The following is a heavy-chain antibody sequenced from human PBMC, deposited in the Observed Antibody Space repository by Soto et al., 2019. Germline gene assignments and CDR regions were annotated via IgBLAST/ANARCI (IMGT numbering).Heavy chain of an antibody. Sequence: GGSLRLSCAASGFTFNTYWMTWVRQAPGKGLEWVASIKQDGSETYYVDSVKGRLTISRDNAKNSLYLQMNSLRAEDTAVYYSARDPPYGSGTSQNYGMDVWGQGTTVTVSS. CDR2: IKQDGSET. CDR3: ARDPPYGSGTSQNYGMDV. J-gene: IGHJ6*02. V-gene: IGHV3-7*04. CDR1: GFTFNTYW. D-gene: IGHD3-10*01.